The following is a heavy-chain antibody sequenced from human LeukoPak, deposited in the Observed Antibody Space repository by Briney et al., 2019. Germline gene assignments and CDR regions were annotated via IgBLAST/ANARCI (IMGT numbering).Heavy chain of an antibody. CDR3: ATGGIYSLLDY. D-gene: IGHD1-26*01. Sequence: ASVKGSCKVSGHTLTDLSTHWVRQTPGGGLEWMGGLDPEDGETIYAQKFQGRVTMTEDTSTDTAYMELSSLRSEDTAVYYCATGGIYSLLDYWGQGTLVTVSS. CDR2: LDPEDGET. J-gene: IGHJ4*02. CDR1: GHTLTDLS. V-gene: IGHV1-24*01.